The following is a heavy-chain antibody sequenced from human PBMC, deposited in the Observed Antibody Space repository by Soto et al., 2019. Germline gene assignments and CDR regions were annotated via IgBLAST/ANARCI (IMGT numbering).Heavy chain of an antibody. CDR3: VRHRSSPFDD. Sequence: SETLSLTCTVSGGSMNTYYWSWIRQPPGKGLEWIGYIYYSGSTNYNPSLKSRVTISVDTSKNQFSLKLSSVTAADTAVYYCVRHRSSPFDDWGQGTLVTVSS. D-gene: IGHD6-13*01. J-gene: IGHJ4*02. CDR2: IYYSGST. CDR1: GGSMNTYY. V-gene: IGHV4-59*08.